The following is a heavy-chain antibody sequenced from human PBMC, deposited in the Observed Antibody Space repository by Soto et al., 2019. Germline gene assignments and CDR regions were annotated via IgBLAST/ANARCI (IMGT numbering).Heavy chain of an antibody. CDR2: IYYSGST. CDR1: GGSISSGDYY. V-gene: IGHV4-30-4*01. D-gene: IGHD3-10*01. CDR3: ARVGGRLLWFGELGWFDP. Sequence: SETLSLTCTVSGGSISSGDYYWSWIRQPPGKGLERIGYIYYSGSTYYNPSLKSRVTISVDTSKNQFSLKLSSVTAADTAVYYCARVGGRLLWFGELGWFDPWGQGTLVTVSS. J-gene: IGHJ5*02.